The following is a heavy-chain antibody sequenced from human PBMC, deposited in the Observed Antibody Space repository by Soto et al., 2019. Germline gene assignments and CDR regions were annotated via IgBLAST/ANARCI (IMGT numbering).Heavy chain of an antibody. J-gene: IGHJ6*02. Sequence: PAQTLSLTCAISGDSVSSNSAAWSWIRQSPSRGLEWLGRTFYRSKWYNDYAVSVKGRITINPDTSKNQFSLQLNSVTPEDTAVYYCAKEGGNHYYYYAMDVWGQGTTVTVSS. D-gene: IGHD1-26*01. CDR3: AKEGGNHYYYYAMDV. V-gene: IGHV6-1*01. CDR2: TFYRSKWYN. CDR1: GDSVSSNSAA.